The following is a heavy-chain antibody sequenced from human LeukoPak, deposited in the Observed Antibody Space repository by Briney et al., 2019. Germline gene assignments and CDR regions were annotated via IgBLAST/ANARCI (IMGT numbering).Heavy chain of an antibody. CDR3: ARNGVDTAMLDV. V-gene: IGHV3-53*01. J-gene: IGHJ6*04. Sequence: GGSLRLSCAASGFTVSSNYMSWVRQAPGKGLEWVSVTYSGGSTYYADSVKGRFTISRDNSKNTLYLQMNSLRAEDTAVYYCARNGVDTAMLDVWGKGTTVTVSS. D-gene: IGHD5-18*01. CDR1: GFTVSSNY. CDR2: TYSGGST.